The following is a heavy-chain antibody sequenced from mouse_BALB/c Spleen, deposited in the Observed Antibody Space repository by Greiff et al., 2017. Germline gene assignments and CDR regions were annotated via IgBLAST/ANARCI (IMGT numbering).Heavy chain of an antibody. J-gene: IGHJ1*01. Sequence: DVKLQESGPGLVKPSQSLSLTCTVTGYSITSDYAWNWIRQFPGNKLEWMGYISYSGSTSYNPSLKSRISITRDTSKNQFFLQLNSVTTEDTATYYCARGYYYGSSNWYFDVWGAGTTVTVSS. D-gene: IGHD1-1*01. CDR3: ARGYYYGSSNWYFDV. CDR1: GYSITSDYA. V-gene: IGHV3-2*02. CDR2: ISYSGST.